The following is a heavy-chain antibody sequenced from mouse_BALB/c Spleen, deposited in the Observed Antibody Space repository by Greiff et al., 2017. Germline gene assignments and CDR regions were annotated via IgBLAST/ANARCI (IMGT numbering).Heavy chain of an antibody. J-gene: IGHJ4*01. D-gene: IGHD4-1*01. Sequence: QVQLQQSGAELVKPGASVKLSCKASGYTFTSYYMYWVKQRPGQGLEWIGGINPSNGGTNFNEKFKSKATLTVDKSSSTAYMQLSSLTSEDSAVYYCTRWSLTGTGYYAMDYWGQGTSVTVSS. CDR3: TRWSLTGTGYYAMDY. V-gene: IGHV1S81*02. CDR2: INPSNGGT. CDR1: GYTFTSYY.